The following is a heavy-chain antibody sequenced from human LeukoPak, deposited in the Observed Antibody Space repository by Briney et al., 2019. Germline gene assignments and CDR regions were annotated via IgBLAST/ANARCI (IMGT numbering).Heavy chain of an antibody. V-gene: IGHV4-4*07. Sequence: SETLSLTCTVSGGSISSYYWSWIRQPAGKGLEWIGRIYTSGSTNYNPSLKSRVTMSVDTSKNQFSLKLNSVTAADTAVYYCAREGITGTRSPNYYYYYYMDVWGKGTTVTISS. CDR2: IYTSGST. J-gene: IGHJ6*03. D-gene: IGHD1-7*01. CDR1: GGSISSYY. CDR3: AREGITGTRSPNYYYYYYMDV.